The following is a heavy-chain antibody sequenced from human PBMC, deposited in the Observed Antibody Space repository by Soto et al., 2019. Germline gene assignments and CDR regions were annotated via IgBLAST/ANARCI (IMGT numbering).Heavy chain of an antibody. J-gene: IGHJ5*02. CDR1: GYTFTSYY. V-gene: IGHV1-46*01. D-gene: IGHD4-4*01. CDR3: ARVGYSNYPGVLNWFDP. CDR2: INPSGGST. Sequence: GASVKVSCKASGYTFTSYYMHWVRQAPGQGLEWMGIINPSGGSTSYAQKFQGRVTMTRDTSTSTVYMELSSLRSEDTAVYYCARVGYSNYPGVLNWFDPWGQGTLVTVSS.